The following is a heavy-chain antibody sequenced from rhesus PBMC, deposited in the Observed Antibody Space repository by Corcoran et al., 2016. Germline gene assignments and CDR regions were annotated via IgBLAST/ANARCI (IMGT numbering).Heavy chain of an antibody. Sequence: QVKLQQWGEGLVKPSETLSLTCAVYGGSINGYYSWSWIRQAPGKGLEWIGNIDGKSASTNYNPSLKNRVTISKDTSKNQFSLKLSSVTAADTAVYYCARDAYENRVTTGEYFEFWGQGALVTVSS. CDR1: GGSINGYYS. CDR3: ARDAYENRVTTGEYFEF. V-gene: IGHV4-73*01. D-gene: IGHD4-23*01. CDR2: IDGKSAST. J-gene: IGHJ1*01.